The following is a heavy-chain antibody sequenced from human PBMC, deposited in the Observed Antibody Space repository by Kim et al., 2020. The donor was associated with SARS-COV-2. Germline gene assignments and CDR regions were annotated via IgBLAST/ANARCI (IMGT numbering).Heavy chain of an antibody. CDR2: INHSGST. CDR1: GGSFSGYY. J-gene: IGHJ6*02. Sequence: SETLSLTCAVYGGSFSGYYWSWIRQPPGKGLEWIGEINHSGSTNYNPSLKSRVTISVDTSKNQFSLKLSSVTAADTAVYYCARGPGGWAITMVRGVIKDPPRNYYYYGMDVWGQGTTVTVSS. V-gene: IGHV4-34*01. CDR3: ARGPGGWAITMVRGVIKDPPRNYYYYGMDV. D-gene: IGHD3-10*01.